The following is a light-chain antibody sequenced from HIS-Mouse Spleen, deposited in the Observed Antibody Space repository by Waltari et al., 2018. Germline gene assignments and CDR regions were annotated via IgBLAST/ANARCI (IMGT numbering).Light chain of an antibody. CDR2: SNN. Sequence: QSVLTQPPSASGTPGQRVTISGSGRSSNIGSNTVNWYQQLPGTAPKLLIYSNNQRPSGVPDRFSGSKSGTSASLAISGLQSEDEADYYCAAWDDSLNGVVFGGGTKLTVL. CDR3: AAWDDSLNGVV. V-gene: IGLV1-44*01. J-gene: IGLJ2*01. CDR1: SSNIGSNT.